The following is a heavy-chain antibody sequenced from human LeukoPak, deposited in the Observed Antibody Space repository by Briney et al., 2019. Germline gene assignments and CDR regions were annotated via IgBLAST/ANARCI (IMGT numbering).Heavy chain of an antibody. CDR2: IIPIFGTA. J-gene: IGHJ4*02. Sequence: SVKVSCKASGGTFSSYAISWVRQAPGQGLGWMGGIIPIFGTANYAQKFQGRVTITADESTSTAYMELSSLRSEDTAVYYCARDEWTGTTHSFDYWGQGTLVTVSS. CDR1: GGTFSSYA. CDR3: ARDEWTGTTHSFDY. V-gene: IGHV1-69*13. D-gene: IGHD1-1*01.